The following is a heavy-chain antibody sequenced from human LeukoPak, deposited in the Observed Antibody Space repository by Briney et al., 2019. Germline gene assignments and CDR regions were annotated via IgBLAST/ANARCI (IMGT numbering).Heavy chain of an antibody. D-gene: IGHD4-17*01. CDR2: IYHSGST. CDR1: GGSISSSNW. J-gene: IGHJ3*02. Sequence: PSGTLSLTCAVSGGSISSSNWWSWVRQPPGKGLEWTGEIYHSGSTNYNPSLKSRVTISVDTSKNQFSLRLSSVTAAGTAVYYCARLNTVTYDAFDIWGQGTMVTVSS. CDR3: ARLNTVTYDAFDI. V-gene: IGHV4-4*02.